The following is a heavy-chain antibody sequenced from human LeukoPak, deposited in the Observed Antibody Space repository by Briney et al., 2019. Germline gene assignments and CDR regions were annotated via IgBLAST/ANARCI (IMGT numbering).Heavy chain of an antibody. J-gene: IGHJ4*02. CDR2: ISGSGGST. V-gene: IGHV3-23*01. CDR3: AKDQTRELLGYFDY. D-gene: IGHD1-26*01. Sequence: GGALRLSCSACGFTFSSYAMSWVRQAPGKGLEWVSAISGSGGSTYYADSVKGRFAISRDNSKNTLYLQMNSLRAEDTAVYYCAKDQTRELLGYFDYWGQGTLVTVSS. CDR1: GFTFSSYA.